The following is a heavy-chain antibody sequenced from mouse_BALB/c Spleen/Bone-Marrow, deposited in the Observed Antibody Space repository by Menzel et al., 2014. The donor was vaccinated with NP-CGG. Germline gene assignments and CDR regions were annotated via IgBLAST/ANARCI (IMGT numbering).Heavy chain of an antibody. CDR1: GYAISSYW. Sequence: VQLQESGAELVRPGSSVKISCKASGYAISSYWMNWVKQRPGQGLEWIGQIYPGDGDTNYNGKLKGKATLTADKSSSTAYMQISSLTSEDSAVYFCARGRGWYLDYWGQGTTLKVSS. D-gene: IGHD2-3*01. V-gene: IGHV1-80*01. CDR2: IYPGDGDT. J-gene: IGHJ2*01. CDR3: ARGRGWYLDY.